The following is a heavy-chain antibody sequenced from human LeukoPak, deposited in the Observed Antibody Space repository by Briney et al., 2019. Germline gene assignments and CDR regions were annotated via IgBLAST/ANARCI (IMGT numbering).Heavy chain of an antibody. D-gene: IGHD2-2*03. CDR1: GGTFSRND. V-gene: IGHV1-69*06. J-gene: IGHJ4*02. CDR3: QTLLAGYCSSTSCYFADY. Sequence: SVKVSCKASGGTFSRNDISWVRQAPGQGLEWMGGIMPLFGTAKNAQKFQGRVTITADKSTSTAYMELSSLRSEDTAVYYCQTLLAGYCSSTSCYFADYWGQGTLVTVSS. CDR2: IMPLFGTA.